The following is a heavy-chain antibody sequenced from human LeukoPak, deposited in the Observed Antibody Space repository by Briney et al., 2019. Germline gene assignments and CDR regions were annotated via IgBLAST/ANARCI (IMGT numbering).Heavy chain of an antibody. J-gene: IGHJ4*02. V-gene: IGHV4-4*02. CDR2: IYHSGNS. CDR3: ARDVGARLPGY. CDR1: GGSISSNNW. D-gene: IGHD6-6*01. Sequence: SETLSLTCAVSGGSISSNNWWSWVRQSPGKGLEWIGEIYHSGNSNYNPSLKSRVTISVDKSRNQFSLKLSSVTAADTALYYCARDVGARLPGYWGQGVLVTVSS.